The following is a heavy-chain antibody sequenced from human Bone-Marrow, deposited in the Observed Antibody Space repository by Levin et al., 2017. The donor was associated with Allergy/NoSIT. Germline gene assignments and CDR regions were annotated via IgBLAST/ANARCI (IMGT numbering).Heavy chain of an antibody. CDR1: GFTFRDYY. CDR2: INSNGGTI. Sequence: PGGSLRLSCAASGFTFRDYYMSWIRQAPGKGLEWVSYINSNGGTIYYADSVKGRFTISRDNGKRSLYLQMHSLRPEDTAVYYCARGDLLRGWFDPWGQGILVTVSS. CDR3: ARGDLLRGWFDP. J-gene: IGHJ5*02. D-gene: IGHD3-3*01. V-gene: IGHV3-11*01.